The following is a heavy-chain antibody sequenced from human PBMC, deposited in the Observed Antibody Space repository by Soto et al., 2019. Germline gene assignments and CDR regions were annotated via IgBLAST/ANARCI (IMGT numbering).Heavy chain of an antibody. CDR3: ARDIGYCSGGSCFPYGMDV. CDR2: TYYRSKWYN. Sequence: PSQALSLTCPISGDSVSSNSAAWNWIRQSPSRGLEWLGRTYYRSKWYNDYAVSVKSRITINPDTSKNQFSLQLNSVTPEDTAVYYCARDIGYCSGGSCFPYGMDVSGQGTTVTVSS. V-gene: IGHV6-1*01. J-gene: IGHJ6*02. CDR1: GDSVSSNSAA. D-gene: IGHD2-15*01.